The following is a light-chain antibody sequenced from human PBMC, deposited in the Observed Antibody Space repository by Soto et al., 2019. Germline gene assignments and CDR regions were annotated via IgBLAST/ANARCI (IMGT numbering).Light chain of an antibody. CDR1: ISDVCYYNY. Sequence: QSSLTQPPSASGSPVQSVASSFTGTISDVCYYNYVSWYQQHPRKAPKLMIYEVNKRPSGVPDRFSGSKSGNTASLTVSGLQAEDEADYYCSSYAGSSNVFGTGTKVTVL. J-gene: IGLJ1*01. CDR3: SSYAGSSNV. CDR2: EVN. V-gene: IGLV2-8*01.